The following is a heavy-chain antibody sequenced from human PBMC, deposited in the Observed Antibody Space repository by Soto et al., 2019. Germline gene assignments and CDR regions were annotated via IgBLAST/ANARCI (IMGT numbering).Heavy chain of an antibody. V-gene: IGHV3-30*18. D-gene: IGHD5-18*01. CDR1: GFTFSSYG. CDR2: ISYDGSNK. CDR3: AKEGYLYSYGAGLFDY. J-gene: IGHJ4*02. Sequence: PGGSLRLSCAASGFTFSSYGMHWVRQAPGKGLEWVAVISYDGSNKYYADSVKGRFTISRDNSKNTLYLQMNSLRAEDTAVYYCAKEGYLYSYGAGLFDYWGQGTLVTVSS.